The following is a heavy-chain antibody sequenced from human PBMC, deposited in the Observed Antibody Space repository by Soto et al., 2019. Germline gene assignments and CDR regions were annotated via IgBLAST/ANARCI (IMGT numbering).Heavy chain of an antibody. CDR3: ATIAVAGSAYYYYYGMDV. CDR2: IYYSGST. V-gene: IGHV4-31*03. CDR1: GGSISSGGYY. D-gene: IGHD6-19*01. J-gene: IGHJ6*02. Sequence: PXGTLAITCTVSGGSISSGGYYGSWIREHPGKGLEWIGYIYYSGSTYYNPSLKSRVTISVDTSKNQFSLKLSSVTAADTAVYYCATIAVAGSAYYYYYGMDVWGQGTTVTVSS.